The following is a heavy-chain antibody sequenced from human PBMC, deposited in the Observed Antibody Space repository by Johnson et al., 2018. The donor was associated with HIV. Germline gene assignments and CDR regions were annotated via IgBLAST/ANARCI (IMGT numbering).Heavy chain of an antibody. J-gene: IGHJ3*02. CDR2: IKSKTDGGTT. D-gene: IGHD6-13*01. Sequence: VLLVESGGGLVQPGGSLRLSCAASGFTFSNAWMSWVRQAPGKGLEWVGRIKSKTDGGTTDYAAPVKGRFTISRDDSKNTLYLQMNSLKTEETAVYYCTTDWYSSSWYGGLDAFDIWGQGTMVTVSS. V-gene: IGHV3-15*01. CDR1: GFTFSNAW. CDR3: TTDWYSSSWYGGLDAFDI.